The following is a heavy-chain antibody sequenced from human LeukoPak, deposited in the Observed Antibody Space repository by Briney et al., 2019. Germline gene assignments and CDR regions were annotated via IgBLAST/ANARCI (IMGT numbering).Heavy chain of an antibody. D-gene: IGHD6-13*01. V-gene: IGHV4-59*01. CDR1: GGSISSYY. J-gene: IGHJ4*02. Sequence: SSETLSLTCTVSGGSISSYYWSWIRQPPGKGLEWIGYIYYSGSANYNPSLKSRVTISVDTSKNQFSLKLGSVTAADTAVYYCAREQYSSSWYDYWGQGTLVTVSS. CDR2: IYYSGSA. CDR3: AREQYSSSWYDY.